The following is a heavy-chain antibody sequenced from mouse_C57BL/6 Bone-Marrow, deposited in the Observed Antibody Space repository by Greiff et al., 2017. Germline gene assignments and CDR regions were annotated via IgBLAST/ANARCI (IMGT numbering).Heavy chain of an antibody. CDR3: ARHATTVGYFYV. D-gene: IGHD1-1*01. Sequence: EVKLMESGGDLVKPGGSLKLSCAASGFTFSSYGMSWVRQTPDKRLEWVATISSGGSYTYYPDSVKGRFTISRDSAKNTLYLQMSRLKSEDTAMYYGARHATTVGYFYVWGTGTTVTVSS. V-gene: IGHV5-6*01. CDR2: ISSGGSYT. J-gene: IGHJ1*03. CDR1: GFTFSSYG.